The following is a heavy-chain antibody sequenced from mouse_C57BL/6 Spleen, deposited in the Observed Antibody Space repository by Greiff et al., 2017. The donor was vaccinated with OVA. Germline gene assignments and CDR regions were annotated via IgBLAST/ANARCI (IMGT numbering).Heavy chain of an antibody. Sequence: EVKLVESGGGLVKPGGSLKLTCAASGFTFSDYGMHWVRQAPEKGLEWVAYISSGSSTIYYADTVKGRFTISRDNAKNTLFLQMTSLRSEDTAMYYCAAGYYFDYWGQGTTLTVSS. CDR3: AAGYYFDY. V-gene: IGHV5-17*01. CDR1: GFTFSDYG. CDR2: ISSGSSTI. D-gene: IGHD4-1*01. J-gene: IGHJ2*01.